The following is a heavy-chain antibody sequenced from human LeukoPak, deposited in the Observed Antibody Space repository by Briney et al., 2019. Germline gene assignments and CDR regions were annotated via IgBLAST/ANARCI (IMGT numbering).Heavy chain of an antibody. CDR1: GYSISSGYF. CDR2: IYYSGRT. D-gene: IGHD3-22*01. J-gene: IGHJ4*02. CDR3: ARDFYYDSSVYDS. V-gene: IGHV4-38-2*02. Sequence: SETLSLTCTVSGYSISSGYFWGWIRQPPGKGLEWIGSIYYSGRTYYNPSLRGRVTISVDTSKNQFSLNLNSVTAADTAVYYCARDFYYDSSVYDSWGQGTLVTVSS.